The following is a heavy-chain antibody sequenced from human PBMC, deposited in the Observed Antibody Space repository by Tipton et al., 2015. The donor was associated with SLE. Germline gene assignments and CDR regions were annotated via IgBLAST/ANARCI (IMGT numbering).Heavy chain of an antibody. CDR1: GFTFSSYW. V-gene: IGHV3-74*01. CDR3: GRGGPPNAIDI. CDR2: INREGSDT. Sequence: GSLRLSCEASGFTFSSYWMHWVRQGPGKGLVWVSGINREGSDTRYGDSAKGRFTISRDNAKNTLYLQMHSLGVDDTAVYYCGRGGPPNAIDIWGRGTTVSVSS. J-gene: IGHJ3*02.